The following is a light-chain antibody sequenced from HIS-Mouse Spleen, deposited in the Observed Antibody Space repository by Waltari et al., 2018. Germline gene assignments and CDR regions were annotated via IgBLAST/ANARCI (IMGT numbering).Light chain of an antibody. CDR1: SSDVRGYNY. V-gene: IGLV2-8*01. CDR3: SSYAGSNNYV. Sequence: HSALTQPPSASGSPGQSVTISCTGTSSDVRGYNYVSWYQQHPGKAPKLMIYEVSKRPSGVPDRFSGSKSGNTASLTVSGLQAEDEADYYCSSYAGSNNYVFGTGTKVTVL. CDR2: EVS. J-gene: IGLJ1*01.